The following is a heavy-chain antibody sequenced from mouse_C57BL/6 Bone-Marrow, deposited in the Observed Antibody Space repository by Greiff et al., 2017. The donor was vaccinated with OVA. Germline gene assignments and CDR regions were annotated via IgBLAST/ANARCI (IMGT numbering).Heavy chain of an antibody. J-gene: IGHJ2*01. CDR1: GYTFTDYY. V-gene: IGHV1-26*01. CDR3: ARVGGGSRLYFFDY. D-gene: IGHD1-1*01. CDR2: INPNNGGT. Sequence: VQLQQSGPELVKPGASVKLSCKASGYTFTDYYMNWVKQSPGKSLEWIGDINPNNGGTSYNQKFKGKATLTVDKSSSTAYMQLRSLTSEDSAVYYCARVGGGSRLYFFDYWGQGTTLTVSS.